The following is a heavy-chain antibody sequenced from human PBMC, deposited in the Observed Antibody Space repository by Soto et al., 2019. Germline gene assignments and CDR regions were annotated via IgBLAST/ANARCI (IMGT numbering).Heavy chain of an antibody. V-gene: IGHV1-3*01. CDR3: ARAWGIEGGYNYFDY. CDR1: GYTFTSYP. J-gene: IGHJ4*02. Sequence: QVQLVQSGAEVKKPGASVKVSCKASGYTFTSYPMHWVRQAPGHRLEWMGWINAGNGNTKYSQKFQLIARFYRDTSANTVYMELRRLTSDDTAVYYCARAWGIEGGYNYFDYWGQGTPVTVSS. CDR2: INAGNGNT. D-gene: IGHD5-12*01.